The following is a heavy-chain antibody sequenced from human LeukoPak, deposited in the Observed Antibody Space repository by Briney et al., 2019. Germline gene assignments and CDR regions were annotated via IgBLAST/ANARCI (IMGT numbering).Heavy chain of an antibody. Sequence: SETLSLTCAVYGGSFSGYYWSWIRQPPGKGLEWIGEINHSGSTNYNPSLKSRVTISVDTSKNQFSLYLSSVTAADTAVYYCARGVVTGTTRWFDPWGQGTLVTVSS. CDR1: GGSFSGYY. J-gene: IGHJ5*02. CDR3: ARGVVTGTTRWFDP. V-gene: IGHV4-34*01. CDR2: INHSGST. D-gene: IGHD1-7*01.